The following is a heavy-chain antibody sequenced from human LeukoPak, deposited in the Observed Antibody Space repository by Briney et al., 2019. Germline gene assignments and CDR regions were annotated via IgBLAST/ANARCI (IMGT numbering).Heavy chain of an antibody. V-gene: IGHV3-33*06. CDR1: GFTFGSYG. J-gene: IGHJ5*02. CDR3: AKSSTEGSYPAPLPS. Sequence: PGVSLRLSCAASGFTFGSYGMHWVRQAPGKGLEWVAVIWYDGNNKYYADSVKGRVTISRDISKNTVYLQINSLRAEDTAVYYCAKSSTEGSYPAPLPSWGQGTLVTVSS. CDR2: IWYDGNNK. D-gene: IGHD4-17*01.